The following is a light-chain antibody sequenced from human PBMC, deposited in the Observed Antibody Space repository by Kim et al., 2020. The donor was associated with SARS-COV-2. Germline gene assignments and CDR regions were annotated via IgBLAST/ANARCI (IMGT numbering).Light chain of an antibody. CDR1: SDHSSYA. CDR3: QTWGTGYWV. CDR2: LNSDGSH. J-gene: IGLJ3*02. V-gene: IGLV4-69*01. Sequence: QLVLTQSPSASASLGASVRLTCTLSSDHSSYAITWHQQQPEKGPRYLMKLNSDGSHSRGDGIPDRFSGSSSGAERYLTISSLQSEDEADYYCQTWGTGYWVFGGGTHLTVL.